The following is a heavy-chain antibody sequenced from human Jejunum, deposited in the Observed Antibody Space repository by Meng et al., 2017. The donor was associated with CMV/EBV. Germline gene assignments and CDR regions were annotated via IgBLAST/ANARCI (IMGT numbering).Heavy chain of an antibody. CDR1: GYTFASNG. V-gene: IGHV1-18*01. Sequence: HVHRRQSGAEGNKPWASVTVSCVSSGYTFASNGISWLRKAPGQGLEWMGWFVNNVDTYSAQKFQGRVTMTTDTHTSTSFMELRSLRSDDTAVYYCARGTPGRSYSDYWGQGTLVTVSS. CDR3: ARGTPGRSYSDY. CDR2: FVNNVDT. D-gene: IGHD2-15*01. J-gene: IGHJ4*02.